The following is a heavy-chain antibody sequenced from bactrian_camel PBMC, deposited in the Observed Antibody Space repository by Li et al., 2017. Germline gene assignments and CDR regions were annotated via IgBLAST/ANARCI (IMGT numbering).Heavy chain of an antibody. CDR2: IFGDRDMI. J-gene: IGHJ4*01. V-gene: IGHV3S31*01. Sequence: DVQLVESGGGSVQAGGSLKLPCVVSEWSTKCMGWFRAAPGEVREGVAGIFGDRDMIYYVDSVKGRFTISQDIAKRTLFLQMDNLKPKDTAMYYCVADCDLTKGSEDSDYDVLEGYWGQGTQVTVS. D-gene: IGHD4*01. CDR1: EWSTKC. CDR3: VADCDLTKGSEDSDYDVLEGY.